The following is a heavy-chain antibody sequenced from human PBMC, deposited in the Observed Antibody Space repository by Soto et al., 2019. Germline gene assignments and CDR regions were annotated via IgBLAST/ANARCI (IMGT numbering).Heavy chain of an antibody. V-gene: IGHV3-33*01. CDR1: GFTFSSYG. CDR2: IWYDGSNK. Sequence: QVPLVESGGGVVQPGRSLRLSCAASGFTFSSYGMHWVRQAPGKGLEWVAVIWYDGSNKYYADSVKGRFTISRDNYKTTLYLQMNSLRAEDTAVYYCARVSDTAYGMDVWGQGTTVTVSS. CDR3: ARVSDTAYGMDV. D-gene: IGHD5-18*01. J-gene: IGHJ6*02.